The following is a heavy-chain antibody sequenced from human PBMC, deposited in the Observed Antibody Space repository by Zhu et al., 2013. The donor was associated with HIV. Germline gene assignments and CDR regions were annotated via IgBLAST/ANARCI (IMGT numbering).Heavy chain of an antibody. V-gene: IGHV1-2*02. CDR3: ARDVQDGPLDL. Sequence: QSGADLNETRASMNVSCTASGYSFVRFYVHWVRQVPGKRLEWMGWINPQNGGTLYGQNFRGRVALSRDMSTSTVSLQLFNLTSDDTALYYCARDVQDGPLDLWGQGSLVTVSS. CDR2: INPQNGGT. CDR1: GYSFVRFY. J-gene: IGHJ5*02. D-gene: IGHD6-6*01.